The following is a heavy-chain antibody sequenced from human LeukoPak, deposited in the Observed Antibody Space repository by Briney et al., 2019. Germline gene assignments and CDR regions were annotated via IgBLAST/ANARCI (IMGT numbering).Heavy chain of an antibody. CDR2: INPNGGGT. D-gene: IGHD2-2*01. Sequence: ASVKVSCKASGYTFTANYIHWVRQAPGQGLEWMGWINPNGGGTHYVQKFQGWVTLTRDTSISTLYMELSSLKSDDTAVYYRARGFGTSWFDYWGQGTPVTVSS. V-gene: IGHV1-2*04. J-gene: IGHJ4*02. CDR3: ARGFGTSWFDY. CDR1: GYTFTANY.